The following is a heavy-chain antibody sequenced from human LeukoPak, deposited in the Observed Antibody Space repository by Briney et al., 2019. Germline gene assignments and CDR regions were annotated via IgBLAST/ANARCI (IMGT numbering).Heavy chain of an antibody. CDR1: GYTFTSYA. V-gene: IGHV1-3*01. CDR2: INAGNGNT. Sequence: GASVKISCKASGYTFTSYAIHWVRQAPGQRLEWMGWINAGNGNTQYSQKFQGRVTITRDTSASTAYMELSSLRSEDTAVYYCARVVIVVVPAAVYYYYGMDVWGQGTTVTVSS. CDR3: ARVVIVVVPAAVYYYYGMDV. D-gene: IGHD2-2*01. J-gene: IGHJ6*02.